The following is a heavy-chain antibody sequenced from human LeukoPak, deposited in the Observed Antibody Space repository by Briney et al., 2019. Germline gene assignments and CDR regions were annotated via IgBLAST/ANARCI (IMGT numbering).Heavy chain of an antibody. CDR3: ARVNYDILTGSHFDY. J-gene: IGHJ4*02. CDR1: GFTFSSYW. CDR2: IKQDGSEK. Sequence: GGSLRLSCAASGFTFSSYWMSWVRQAPGKGLEWVANIKQDGSEKYYVDSVKGRFTISRDNAKNSLYLQMNSLRAEDTAVYYCARVNYDILTGSHFDYWGQGTLVTVSS. D-gene: IGHD3-9*01. V-gene: IGHV3-7*01.